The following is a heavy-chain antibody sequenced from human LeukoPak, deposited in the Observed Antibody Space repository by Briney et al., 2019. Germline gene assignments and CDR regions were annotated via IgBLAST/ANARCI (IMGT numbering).Heavy chain of an antibody. CDR1: GFTFSSYG. D-gene: IGHD5-18*01. CDR3: TTLRPYIQPR. Sequence: GGSLRLSCAASGFTFSSYGMHWVRQAPGKGLEWVAFIRYDGSNKYYADSVKGRFTISRDDSKNTLYLQMNSLKTEDTAVYYCTTLRPYIQPRWGQGTMVTVSS. CDR2: IRYDGSNK. V-gene: IGHV3-30*02. J-gene: IGHJ3*01.